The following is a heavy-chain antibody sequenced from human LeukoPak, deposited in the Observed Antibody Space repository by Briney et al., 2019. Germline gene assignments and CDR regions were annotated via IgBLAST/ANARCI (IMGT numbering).Heavy chain of an antibody. CDR1: SEFFTGYY. V-gene: IGHV4-34*01. D-gene: IGHD3-10*01. CDR2: INDNGIT. Sequence: PSETLSLTCGVSSEFFTGYYWGWIRQPPGKGLEWIGDINDNGITKYNPTLKSRVTISIDTSKKQFSLKEKSVTAADTAVYYCARLPLGAFGEVLNFDRLCQGALVIVSS. CDR3: ARLPLGAFGEVLNFDR. J-gene: IGHJ4*02.